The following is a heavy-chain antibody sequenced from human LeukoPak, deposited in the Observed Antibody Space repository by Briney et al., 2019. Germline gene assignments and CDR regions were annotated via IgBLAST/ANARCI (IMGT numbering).Heavy chain of an antibody. CDR1: GFTFSSYA. V-gene: IGHV3-23*01. J-gene: IGHJ3*02. CDR3: AKVFHCSSTSCYISEAFDI. D-gene: IGHD2-2*02. Sequence: GRSLRLSCAASGFTFSSYAMSWVRQAPGKGLEWVSAISGSGGSTYYADSVKGRFTISRDNSKNTLYLQMNSLRAEDTAVYYCAKVFHCSSTSCYISEAFDIWGQGTMVTVSS. CDR2: ISGSGGST.